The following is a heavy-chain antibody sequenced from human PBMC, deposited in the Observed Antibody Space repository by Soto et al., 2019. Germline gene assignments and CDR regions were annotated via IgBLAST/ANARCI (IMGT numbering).Heavy chain of an antibody. Sequence: SETLSLTCTVSGVSINNYYWTWIRQPPGKRLEWIGAIYYTGSTTYNPSLRSRVTFSVDTSKNQFSLSLTSVTAADTAVYFCAKVASGGHLDYWGQGTLVTAPQ. CDR2: IYYTGST. V-gene: IGHV4-59*01. CDR1: GVSINNYY. CDR3: AKVASGGHLDY. J-gene: IGHJ4*02. D-gene: IGHD6-25*01.